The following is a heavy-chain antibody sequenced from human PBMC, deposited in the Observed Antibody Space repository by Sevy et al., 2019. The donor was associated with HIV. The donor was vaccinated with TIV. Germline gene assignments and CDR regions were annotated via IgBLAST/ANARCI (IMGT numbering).Heavy chain of an antibody. Sequence: GGSLRLSCTTSGFTFDDYAMSWFRQAPGKGLEWVAFITRNSYEAYGGTTDYGASVKGRFIISRDDSKSIAYLQMSSLKTEDTAVYYCTRGLATADTPEYHFDYWGQGTLVTVSS. CDR1: GFTFDDYA. D-gene: IGHD5-12*01. V-gene: IGHV3-49*03. J-gene: IGHJ4*02. CDR3: TRGLATADTPEYHFDY. CDR2: ITRNSYEAYGGTT.